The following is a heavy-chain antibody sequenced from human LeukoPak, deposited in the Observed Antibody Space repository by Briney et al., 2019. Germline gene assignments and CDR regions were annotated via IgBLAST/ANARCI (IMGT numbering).Heavy chain of an antibody. CDR1: GFTVSSNY. J-gene: IGHJ4*02. V-gene: IGHV3-66*01. CDR3: ARDSTYGSGSFDY. D-gene: IGHD3-10*01. CDR2: IYSGGST. Sequence: PGGSLRLSCVASGFTVSSNYMSWVRQAPGKGLEWVSVIYSGGSTYYADSVRGRFTISRDNSRNTLYLQMKSLRAEDTAVYYCARDSTYGSGSFDYWGQGTLVTVSS.